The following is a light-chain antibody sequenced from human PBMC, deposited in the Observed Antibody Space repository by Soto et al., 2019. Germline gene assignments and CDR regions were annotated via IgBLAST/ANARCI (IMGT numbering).Light chain of an antibody. V-gene: IGLV2-8*01. Sequence: QSALTQPPSASGSPGQSVTISCTGTSSDIGAYNYVSWYQQHPGKAPKLMIYEVSKRPSGVPDRFSGSKSGNTASPTVSGLQAEDEADYYCSSYGGSNNLVFGGGTKVTVL. CDR3: SSYGGSNNLV. CDR1: SSDIGAYNY. CDR2: EVS. J-gene: IGLJ3*02.